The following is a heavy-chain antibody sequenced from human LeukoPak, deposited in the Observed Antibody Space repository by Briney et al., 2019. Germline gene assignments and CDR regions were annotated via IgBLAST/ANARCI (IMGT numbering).Heavy chain of an antibody. Sequence: GGSLRLSSAGSGFTFSSYEMNWVRQAPGKGLEWVTSISSSSSYIYYADSVKGRFTISRDNAKNSLYLQMNSLRAEDTAVYYCAREPSQQSLVPYYYMDVWGKGTTVTVSS. V-gene: IGHV3-21*01. CDR1: GFTFSSYE. D-gene: IGHD6-19*01. CDR3: AREPSQQSLVPYYYMDV. CDR2: ISSSSSYI. J-gene: IGHJ6*03.